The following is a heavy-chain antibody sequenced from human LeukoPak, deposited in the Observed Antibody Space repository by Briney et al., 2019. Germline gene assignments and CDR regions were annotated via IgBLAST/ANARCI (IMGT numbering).Heavy chain of an antibody. V-gene: IGHV4-59*01. J-gene: IGHJ5*02. Sequence: SETLSLTCTVSGGSISSYYWSWIRQPPGKGLEWIGYIYYSGGTNYNPSLKSRVTISVDTSKNQFSLKLSSVTAADTAVYYCARDHGSGFDPWGQGTLVTVSS. CDR2: IYYSGGT. CDR1: GGSISSYY. CDR3: ARDHGSGFDP. D-gene: IGHD3-10*01.